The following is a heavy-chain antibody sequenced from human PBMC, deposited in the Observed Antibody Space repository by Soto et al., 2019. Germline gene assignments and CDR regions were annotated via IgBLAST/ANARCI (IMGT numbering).Heavy chain of an antibody. CDR2: IYYSGST. CDR1: GDSISSGSYY. J-gene: IGHJ4*02. D-gene: IGHD3-10*01. CDR3: ALNYYGSGSYQLNDY. Sequence: PSETLSLTCTVSGDSISSGSYYWSWIRQPPGKGLEWIGYIYYSGSTNYNPSLKSRVTISVDTSKNQFSLKLSSVTAADTAVYYCALNYYGSGSYQLNDYWGQGTLVTVSS. V-gene: IGHV4-61*01.